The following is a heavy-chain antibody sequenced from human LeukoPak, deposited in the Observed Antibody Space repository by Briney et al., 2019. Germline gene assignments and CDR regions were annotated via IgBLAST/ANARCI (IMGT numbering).Heavy chain of an antibody. CDR1: GYTFNNHY. CDR3: ARQRGFSNAIGMGY. J-gene: IGHJ4*02. Sequence: ASVKVSCKASGYTFNNHYIYWVRQAPGQGLEWMGMINPSGGSRGYAQKFQGRVTMTRDTSTSTVYMELSSLRSEDTAVYYCARQRGFSNAIGMGYWRQGTLVTVSS. V-gene: IGHV1-46*02. D-gene: IGHD3-10*01. CDR2: INPSGGSR.